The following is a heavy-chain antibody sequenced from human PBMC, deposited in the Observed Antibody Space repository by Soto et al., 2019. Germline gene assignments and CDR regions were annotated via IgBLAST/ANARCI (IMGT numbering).Heavy chain of an antibody. D-gene: IGHD6-6*01. J-gene: IGHJ5*02. V-gene: IGHV4-39*01. CDR2: IYYSGST. CDR1: VGSISSSSYY. CDR3: ARHRARNWFDP. Sequence: PSETLSLTCIFSVGSISSSSYYWGWIRQPSGKGLEWIGSIYYSGSTYYNPSLKSRVTISVDTSKNQFSLKLSSVTAADTAVFYCARHRARNWFDPRGQGTLVTVSS.